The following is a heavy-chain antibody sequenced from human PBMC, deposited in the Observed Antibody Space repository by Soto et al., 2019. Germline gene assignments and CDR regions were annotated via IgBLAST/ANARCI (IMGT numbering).Heavy chain of an antibody. J-gene: IGHJ4*02. V-gene: IGHV3-15*01. CDR3: ATEGIASRPPFDY. CDR1: GFTFTNIW. CDR2: IKSRADDGTT. Sequence: EVQLVESGGGLVKPGGSLRLSCAASGFTFTNIWMTWVRQAPGEGLEWVGHIKSRADDGTTDYAAPLKGRFTISRDDSKNMLYLQMNSLKTEDTAVYFCATEGIASRPPFDYWGQGTLVTVSS. D-gene: IGHD6-13*01.